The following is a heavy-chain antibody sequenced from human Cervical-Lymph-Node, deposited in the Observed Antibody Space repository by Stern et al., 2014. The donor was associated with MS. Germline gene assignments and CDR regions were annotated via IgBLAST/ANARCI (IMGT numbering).Heavy chain of an antibody. J-gene: IGHJ4*02. Sequence: VQLVESGGGLVKPGGSLGLSCAASGFTFSSYSMNCVRQAPGKGLEWVSSISSSSSYIYYADSVKGRFTISRDNAKNSLYLQMNSLRAEDTAVYYCARAEYSSSSFSYWGQGTLVTVSS. CDR3: ARAEYSSSSFSY. CDR1: GFTFSSYS. D-gene: IGHD6-6*01. CDR2: ISSSSSYI. V-gene: IGHV3-21*01.